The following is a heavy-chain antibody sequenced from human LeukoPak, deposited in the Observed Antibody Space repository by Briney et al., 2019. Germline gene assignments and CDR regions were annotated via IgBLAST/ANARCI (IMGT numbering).Heavy chain of an antibody. CDR1: GFTFSSYS. CDR2: ISSSSSTI. CDR3: ARDECSSTSCSFDY. D-gene: IGHD2-2*01. J-gene: IGHJ4*02. Sequence: GGSLRLSCAASGFTFSSYSMNWVRQAPGKGLEWVSYISSSSSTIYYADSVKDRFTISRDNAKNSLYLQMNSLRAEDTAVYYCARDECSSTSCSFDYWGQGTLVTVSS. V-gene: IGHV3-48*01.